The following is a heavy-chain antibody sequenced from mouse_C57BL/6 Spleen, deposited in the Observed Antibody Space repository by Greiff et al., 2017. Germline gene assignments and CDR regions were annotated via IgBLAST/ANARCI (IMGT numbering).Heavy chain of an antibody. V-gene: IGHV14-4*01. CDR1: GFNIKDDY. Sequence: VQLQQSGAELVRPGASVKLSCTASGFNIKDDYMHWVKQRPEQGLEWIGWIDPENGDTEYASKFQGKATITADTSSNTAYLQLSSLTSEDSAVYYCARGYYDWYFDVGGTGTTVTVSA. D-gene: IGHD1-1*01. CDR2: IDPENGDT. CDR3: ARGYYDWYFDV. J-gene: IGHJ1*03.